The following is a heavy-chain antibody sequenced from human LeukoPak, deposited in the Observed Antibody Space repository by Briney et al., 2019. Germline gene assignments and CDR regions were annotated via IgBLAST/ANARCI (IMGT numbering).Heavy chain of an antibody. CDR1: GGSISNYY. CDR2: FYYSGST. V-gene: IGHV4-59*01. J-gene: IGHJ4*02. D-gene: IGHD3-22*01. Sequence: SETLSLTCTVSGGSISNYYWSWIRQPPGKGLEWIGYFYYSGSTNYNPSLKSRVTISVDTSKNQFSLKLSSVTAADTAVYYCARGGGFASGYLLWGQGTLVTVSS. CDR3: ARGGGFASGYLL.